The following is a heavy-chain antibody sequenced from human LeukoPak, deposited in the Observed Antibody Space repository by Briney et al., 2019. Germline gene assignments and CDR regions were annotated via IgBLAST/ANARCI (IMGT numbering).Heavy chain of an antibody. CDR3: ARAQGGGPGDYDFWSGYYYYYYMDV. CDR2: IDYSGST. D-gene: IGHD3-3*01. Sequence: SETLSLTCTVSGGSISSSSYFWGLIRQPPGKGLEWIGSIDYSGSTYYSPSLKSRVTMSVDTSKNQFSLSLSSVTAADTAVYYCARAQGGGPGDYDFWSGYYYYYYMDVWGKGTTVTVSS. J-gene: IGHJ6*03. V-gene: IGHV4-39*07. CDR1: GGSISSSSYF.